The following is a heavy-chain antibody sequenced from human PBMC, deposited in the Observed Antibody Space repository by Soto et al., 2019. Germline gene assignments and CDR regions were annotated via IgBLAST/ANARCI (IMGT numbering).Heavy chain of an antibody. J-gene: IGHJ6*03. CDR3: ATGSGIYGAGNFYYFYYMGV. CDR1: GLTFKNYA. CDR2: IRGRGETT. D-gene: IGHD3-3*01. V-gene: IGHV3-23*01. Sequence: GGSLRLSCVVSGLTFKNYAMNWVRQAPGKGLEWVSSIRGRGETTYYADSVKGRFTISRDNSNNTLYLQMNNLRPEDTAVYYCATGSGIYGAGNFYYFYYMGVWAKGTTVTVSS.